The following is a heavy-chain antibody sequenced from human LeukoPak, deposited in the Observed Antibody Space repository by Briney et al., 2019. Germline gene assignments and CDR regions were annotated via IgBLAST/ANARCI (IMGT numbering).Heavy chain of an antibody. CDR3: ASSGYDAATFDY. V-gene: IGHV4-61*05. D-gene: IGHD3-22*01. J-gene: IGHJ4*02. Sequence: SETLSLTCTVSGGSISSSSYYWSWIRQPPGKGLEWIGYIYYSGSTNYNPSLKSRVTISVDTSKNQFSLKLSSVTAADTAVYYCASSGYDAATFDYWGQGTLVTVSS. CDR2: IYYSGST. CDR1: GGSISSSSYY.